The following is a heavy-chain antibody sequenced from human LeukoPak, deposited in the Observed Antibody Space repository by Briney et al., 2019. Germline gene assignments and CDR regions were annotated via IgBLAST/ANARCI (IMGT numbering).Heavy chain of an antibody. CDR3: ARVVVPAAMYNWFDP. D-gene: IGHD2-2*01. CDR2: IIPIFGTA. CDR1: GGTFSSYA. Sequence: ASVKVSCKASGGTFSSYAISWVRQAPGQGLEWMGGIIPIFGTANYAQKFQGRVTITTDESTSTAYMELSSLRSEDTAVYYCARVVVPAAMYNWFDPWGQGTLVTVSS. V-gene: IGHV1-69*05. J-gene: IGHJ5*02.